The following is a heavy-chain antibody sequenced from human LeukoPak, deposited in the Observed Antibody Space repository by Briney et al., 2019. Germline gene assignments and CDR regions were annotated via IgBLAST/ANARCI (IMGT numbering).Heavy chain of an antibody. V-gene: IGHV3-53*01. D-gene: IGHD3-22*01. J-gene: IGHJ4*02. Sequence: QSGGSLRLSCAASGFTVSSNYMSWVRQAPGKGLEWVSVIYSGGSTYYADSVKGRFTISRDNSKNTLYLQMNSLRAEDTAVYYCARDGGYDSSGYYYVDYWGQGTLVTVSS. CDR3: ARDGGYDSSGYYYVDY. CDR1: GFTVSSNY. CDR2: IYSGGST.